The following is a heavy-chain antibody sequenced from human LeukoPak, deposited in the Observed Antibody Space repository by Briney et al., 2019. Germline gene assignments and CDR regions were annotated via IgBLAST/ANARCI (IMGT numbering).Heavy chain of an antibody. CDR2: INHSGST. D-gene: IGHD6-19*01. Sequence: PSETLSLTCAVYGGSFSGYYWSWIRQPPGKGLEWIGEINHSGSTNYNPSLKSRVTISVDTSKNQFSLKLSSVTAADTAVYYCARRKKGTSGWYRPPTAFDIWGQGTMVTVSS. V-gene: IGHV4-34*01. CDR1: GGSFSGYY. J-gene: IGHJ3*02. CDR3: ARRKKGTSGWYRPPTAFDI.